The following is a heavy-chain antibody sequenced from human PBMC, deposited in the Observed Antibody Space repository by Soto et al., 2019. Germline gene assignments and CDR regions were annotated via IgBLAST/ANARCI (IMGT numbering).Heavy chain of an antibody. V-gene: IGHV3-53*01. CDR3: ARDFAGDYFDGMDV. CDR2: IYSGGST. D-gene: IGHD4-17*01. Sequence: GGSLRLSCAASGFTVSSNYMSWVRQAPGKGLEWVSVIYSGGSTYYADSVKGRFTISRDNSKNTLYLQMNSLRAEDTAVYYCARDFAGDYFDGMDVWGQGTTVTVSS. CDR1: GFTVSSNY. J-gene: IGHJ6*02.